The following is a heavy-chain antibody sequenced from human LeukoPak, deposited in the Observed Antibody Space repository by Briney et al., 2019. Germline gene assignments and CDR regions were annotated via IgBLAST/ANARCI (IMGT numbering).Heavy chain of an antibody. D-gene: IGHD2-15*01. CDR3: AKDRFGGYCSGGSCYSGFIGGY. CDR1: GFTFSSYA. CDR2: ISGSGGST. J-gene: IGHJ4*02. Sequence: GGSLRLSCAASGFTFSSYAMSWVRQAPGKGLEWVSAISGSGGSTYYADSVKGRFTISRDSSKNTLYLQMNSLRAEDTAVYYCAKDRFGGYCSGGSCYSGFIGGYWGQGTLVTVSS. V-gene: IGHV3-23*01.